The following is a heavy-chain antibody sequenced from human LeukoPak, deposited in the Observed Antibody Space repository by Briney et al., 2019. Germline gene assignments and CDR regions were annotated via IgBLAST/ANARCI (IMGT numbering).Heavy chain of an antibody. Sequence: SETLSLTCTVSGDSISSSYWICIRQPPGKGLERIGYIYHSVSTSYNPSLKSRVSISGDTPENQFSLKLSSVTAADTAVYYCARQPLTGLYYYYGMDVWGQGTTVTVSS. V-gene: IGHV4-59*08. CDR3: ARQPLTGLYYYYGMDV. CDR1: GDSISSSY. J-gene: IGHJ6*02. CDR2: IYHSVST.